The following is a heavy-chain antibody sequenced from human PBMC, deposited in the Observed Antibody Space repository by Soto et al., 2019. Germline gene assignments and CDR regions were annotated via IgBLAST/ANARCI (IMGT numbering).Heavy chain of an antibody. CDR3: ARGLILWFGELSRRGGYYYYMDV. V-gene: IGHV4-34*01. CDR1: GGSFSGYQ. Sequence: QAQLQQWGAGLLKPSETLSLTCAVYGGSFSGYQWSWIRQTPGKGLEWIGEINDSGNINYNPSLKRRVTILIDTPKKQISLKLSSVTAADTAVYYCARGLILWFGELSRRGGYYYYMDVWGKGTTVTVSS. CDR2: INDSGNI. D-gene: IGHD3-10*01. J-gene: IGHJ6*03.